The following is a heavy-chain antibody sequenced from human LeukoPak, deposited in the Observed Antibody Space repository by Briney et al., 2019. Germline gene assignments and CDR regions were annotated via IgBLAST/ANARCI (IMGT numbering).Heavy chain of an antibody. Sequence: GGSLRLSCAASGFTFSSYGMHWVRQAPGKGLEWVAVIWYDGSNKYYADSVKGRFTISRDNSKNTLYLQMNSLRAEDTAVYYCARDRSSFGAAYNWFDPWGQGTLVTVSS. D-gene: IGHD3-3*01. J-gene: IGHJ5*02. CDR3: ARDRSSFGAAYNWFDP. V-gene: IGHV3-33*01. CDR2: IWYDGSNK. CDR1: GFTFSSYG.